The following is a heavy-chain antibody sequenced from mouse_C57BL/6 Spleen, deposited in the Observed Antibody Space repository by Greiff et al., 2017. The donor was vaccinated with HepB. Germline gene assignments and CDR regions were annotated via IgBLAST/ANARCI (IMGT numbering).Heavy chain of an antibody. CDR1: GYTFTSYW. CDR3: ARSLYYGNYDY. J-gene: IGHJ2*01. CDR2: IHPNSGST. D-gene: IGHD2-1*01. Sequence: QVQLQQPGAELVKPGASVKLSCKASGYTFTSYWMHWVKQRPGQGLEWIGMIHPNSGSTNYNEKFKSKATLTVDKSSSTAYMQLSSLTSEDSAVYYCARSLYYGNYDYWGQGTTLTVSS. V-gene: IGHV1-64*01.